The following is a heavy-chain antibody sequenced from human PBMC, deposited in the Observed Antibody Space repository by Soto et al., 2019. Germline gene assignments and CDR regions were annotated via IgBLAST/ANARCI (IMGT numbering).Heavy chain of an antibody. CDR3: ARGDFSFDY. J-gene: IGHJ4*02. CDR1: GGSFSNYY. CDR2: INHSGNT. V-gene: IGHV4-34*01. Sequence: TSETLSLTCAVYGGSFSNYYWSWIRQPPGKGPEWIGEINHSGNTNYNPSLKSRVTLSTDASKNQFSLKLSSVTAADTAVYYCARGDFSFDYWGLGTLVTVSS.